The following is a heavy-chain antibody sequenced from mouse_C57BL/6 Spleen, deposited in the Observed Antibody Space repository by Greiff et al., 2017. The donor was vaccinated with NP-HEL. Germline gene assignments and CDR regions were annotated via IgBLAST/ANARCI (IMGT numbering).Heavy chain of an antibody. CDR2: INPGSGGT. CDR1: GYAFTNYL. J-gene: IGHJ2*01. D-gene: IGHD4-1*01. CDR3: ARSLGPYDY. Sequence: LQESGAELVRPGTSVKVSCKASGYAFTNYLIEWVKQRPGQGLEWIGVINPGSGGTNYNEKFKGKATLTADKSSSTAYMQLSSLTSEDSAVYFCARSLGPYDYWGQGTTLTVSS. V-gene: IGHV1-54*01.